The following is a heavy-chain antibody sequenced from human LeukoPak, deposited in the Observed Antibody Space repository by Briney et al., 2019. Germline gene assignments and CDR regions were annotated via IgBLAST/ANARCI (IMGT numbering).Heavy chain of an antibody. V-gene: IGHV3-30*18. CDR2: ISYDGSNK. Sequence: PGGSLRLSSAASGFTFSSYGMHWVRQAPGKGLEWVAVISYDGSNKYYADSVKGRFTISRDNSKNTLYLQMNSLRAEDTAVYYCAKLPCSGGSCYPFDYWGQGTLVTVSS. J-gene: IGHJ4*02. CDR3: AKLPCSGGSCYPFDY. D-gene: IGHD2-15*01. CDR1: GFTFSSYG.